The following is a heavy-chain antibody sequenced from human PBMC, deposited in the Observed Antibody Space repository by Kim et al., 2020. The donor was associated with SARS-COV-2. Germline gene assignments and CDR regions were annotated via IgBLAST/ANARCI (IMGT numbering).Heavy chain of an antibody. Sequence: GKGRFTISRDNAKNSLYLQMNSLRAEDTALYYCAKEPTLWFGELTYYFDYWGQGTLVTVSS. D-gene: IGHD3-10*01. V-gene: IGHV3-9*01. CDR3: AKEPTLWFGELTYYFDY. J-gene: IGHJ4*02.